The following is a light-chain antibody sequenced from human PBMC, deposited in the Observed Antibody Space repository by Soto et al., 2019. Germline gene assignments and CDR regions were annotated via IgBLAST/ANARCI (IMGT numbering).Light chain of an antibody. J-gene: IGKJ5*01. CDR1: QSVSSGS. V-gene: IGKV3-20*01. Sequence: EIVLTQSPGALSLSPGESATLSCRASQSVSSGSLAWYQQKPGQAPRLLIFATSRRVTGIPDRFSGSGSGTDFTLTISRLEPEDVAVYYCQQYGSSPPITFGQGTRLEL. CDR2: ATS. CDR3: QQYGSSPPIT.